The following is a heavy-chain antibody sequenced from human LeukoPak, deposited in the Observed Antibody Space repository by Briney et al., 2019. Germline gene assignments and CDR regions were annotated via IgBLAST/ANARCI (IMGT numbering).Heavy chain of an antibody. CDR3: AREIRPDYYDSIGYYF. D-gene: IGHD3-22*01. V-gene: IGHV3-48*03. CDR1: GFTFSSYE. CDR2: ISSSGSPI. J-gene: IGHJ4*02. Sequence: GGSLRLSCVASGFTFSSYEMNWVRQAPGKRLEWISYISSSGSPIYYADSVKGRFTISRDNAKNSLYLQMISLRAEDTAVYYCAREIRPDYYDSIGYYFGGQGTLVTVSS.